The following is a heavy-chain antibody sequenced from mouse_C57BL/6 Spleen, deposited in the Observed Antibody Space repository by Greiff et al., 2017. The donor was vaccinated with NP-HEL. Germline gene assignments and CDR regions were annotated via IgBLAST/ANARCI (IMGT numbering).Heavy chain of an antibody. Sequence: EVQLVESEGGLVQPGSSMKLSCTASGFTFSDYYMAWVRQVPEKGLEWVANINYDGSSTYYLDSLKSRFIISRDNAKNILYLQMSSLKSEDTATYYCARDNPVEYGDAMDYWGQGTSVTVSS. CDR1: GFTFSDYY. CDR2: INYDGSST. CDR3: ARDNPVEYGDAMDY. J-gene: IGHJ4*01. D-gene: IGHD5-1*01. V-gene: IGHV5-16*01.